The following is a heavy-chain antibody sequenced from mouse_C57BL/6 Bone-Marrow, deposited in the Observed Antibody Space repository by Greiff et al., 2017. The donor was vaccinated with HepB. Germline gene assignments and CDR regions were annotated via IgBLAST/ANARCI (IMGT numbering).Heavy chain of an antibody. J-gene: IGHJ2*01. Sequence: QVQLQQPGAELVKPGASVKLSCKASGYTFTSYWMHWVKQRPGQGLEWIGMIHPNSGSTNYNEKFKSKATLTVDKSSSTAYMQLSSLTSEDSAVYYCARSRAYYYGSSYLDWGQGTTLTVSS. V-gene: IGHV1-64*01. CDR3: ARSRAYYYGSSYLD. D-gene: IGHD1-1*01. CDR1: GYTFTSYW. CDR2: IHPNSGST.